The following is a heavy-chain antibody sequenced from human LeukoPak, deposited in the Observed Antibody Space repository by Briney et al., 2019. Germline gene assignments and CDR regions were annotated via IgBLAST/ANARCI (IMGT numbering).Heavy chain of an antibody. V-gene: IGHV3-23*01. CDR1: GFTFSSYA. CDR3: AKDIRDSSSWYIAFDI. Sequence: PGGSLRLSCAASGFTFSSYAMSWVRQAPGKGLEWVSAISGSGGSTYYADSVKGRFTISRDNSKNTLYLQMNGLRAEDTAVYYCAKDIRDSSSWYIAFDIWGQGTMVTVSS. J-gene: IGHJ3*02. D-gene: IGHD6-13*01. CDR2: ISGSGGST.